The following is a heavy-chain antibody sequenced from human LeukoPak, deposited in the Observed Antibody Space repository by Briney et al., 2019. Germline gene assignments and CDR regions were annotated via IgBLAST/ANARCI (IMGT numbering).Heavy chain of an antibody. CDR2: INHSGST. CDR3: ARQYCSSTSCYFDY. Sequence: SETLSLTCAVYGGSFSGYYWSWIRQPPGKGLEWIGEINHSGSTNYNPSLKSRVTISVDTSKDQFSLKLSSVTAADTAVYYCARQYCSSTSCYFDYWGQGTLVTVSS. CDR1: GGSFSGYY. D-gene: IGHD2-2*01. V-gene: IGHV4-34*01. J-gene: IGHJ4*02.